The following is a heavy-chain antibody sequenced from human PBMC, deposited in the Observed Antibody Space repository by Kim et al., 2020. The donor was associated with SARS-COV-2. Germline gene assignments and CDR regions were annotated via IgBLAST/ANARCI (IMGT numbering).Heavy chain of an antibody. CDR3: AAPGAARSYFDY. J-gene: IGHJ4*02. Sequence: SYADAVKGRFNISRENSKNTLYLQMNSLGAEDTAVYYCAAPGAARSYFDYWGQGTLVTVSS. D-gene: IGHD6-6*01. V-gene: IGHV3-23*01.